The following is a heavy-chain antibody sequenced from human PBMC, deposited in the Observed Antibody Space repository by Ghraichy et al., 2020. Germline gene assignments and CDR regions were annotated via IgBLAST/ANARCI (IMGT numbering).Heavy chain of an antibody. Sequence: ASVKVSCTASGYTFPVSSLPCVPQAPGHGLARMVWRNLTSAGTNYATKFQGRVTMTRDTSISTAYMELSRLRSDDTAVYYCARDRGGGWFDPWGQGTLVTVSS. D-gene: IGHD3-10*01. CDR2: RNLTSAGT. CDR3: ARDRGGGWFDP. CDR1: GYTFPVSS. J-gene: IGHJ5*02. V-gene: IGHV1-2*02.